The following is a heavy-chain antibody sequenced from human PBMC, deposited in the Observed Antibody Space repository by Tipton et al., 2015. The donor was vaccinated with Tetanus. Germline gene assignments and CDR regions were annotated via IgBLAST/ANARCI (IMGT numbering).Heavy chain of an antibody. CDR3: ARGTGKYSAGDY. CDR1: GFTFSSYA. Sequence: AVSGFTFSSYAMNWVRQAPGKGLEWVAVISFDGSSQHYADSVKGRFTISRDNSKDILYLQMDSLRVEDTVVYYCARGTGKYSAGDYWGQGTLVTVSS. V-gene: IGHV3-30*04. J-gene: IGHJ4*02. CDR2: ISFDGSSQ. D-gene: IGHD4-11*01.